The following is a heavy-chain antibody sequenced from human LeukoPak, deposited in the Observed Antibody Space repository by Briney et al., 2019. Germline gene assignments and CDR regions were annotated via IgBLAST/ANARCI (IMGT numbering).Heavy chain of an antibody. Sequence: SETLSLTCTVSGGSISGFHWSWIRQPPGRGLEWIGYIYYSGSTNYNPSLKSRVTMSVDTSKNQFSLKLGSVAAADTAVYYCARGTVTTYYFDYWGQGTLVTVSS. CDR3: ARGTVTTYYFDY. V-gene: IGHV4-59*01. D-gene: IGHD4-17*01. CDR2: IYYSGST. J-gene: IGHJ4*02. CDR1: GGSISGFH.